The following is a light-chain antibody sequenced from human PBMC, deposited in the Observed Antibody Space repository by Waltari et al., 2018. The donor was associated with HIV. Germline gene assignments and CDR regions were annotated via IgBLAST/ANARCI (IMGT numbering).Light chain of an antibody. CDR1: SSQIGSNL. Sequence: QSVLTQPPSASGTPGQRVTIPCSSSSSQIGSNLLIRYQHLPGTAPTLLIYGNDQRPSGVPDRFSASRSGTSASLAISGLQSADEADYYCAAWDDSLNGGVFGGGTKLTVL. CDR2: GND. J-gene: IGLJ3*02. CDR3: AAWDDSLNGGV. V-gene: IGLV1-44*01.